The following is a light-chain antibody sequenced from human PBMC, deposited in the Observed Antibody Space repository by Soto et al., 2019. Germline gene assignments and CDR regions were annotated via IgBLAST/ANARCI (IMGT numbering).Light chain of an antibody. V-gene: IGKV3-11*01. J-gene: IGKJ5*01. CDR2: DVS. CDR3: QQRRDLPIT. CDR1: QSVRRY. Sequence: VFTQFPATLSLSPGERATLSCRASQSVRRYLAWYHQKPGPAPMLLSYDVSTRATGIPARFSGSGSGADFNLTITRLEPEDFAVYPCQQRRDLPITFGQGTRREIK.